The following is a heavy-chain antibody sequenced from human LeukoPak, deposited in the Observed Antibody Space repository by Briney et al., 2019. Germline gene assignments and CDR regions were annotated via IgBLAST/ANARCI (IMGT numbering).Heavy chain of an antibody. CDR2: IYSGGST. CDR3: ARDKSEYRYAYWSDY. CDR1: GFTVSSNY. J-gene: IGHJ4*02. V-gene: IGHV3-66*01. D-gene: IGHD5-18*01. Sequence: GGSLRLSCAASGFTVSSNYMSWVRQAPGKGLEWVSLIYSGGSTYYADSVKRRFTISRDNSKNTLYLQMNSLRAEDTAVYYCARDKSEYRYAYWSDYWGQGTLVTVSS.